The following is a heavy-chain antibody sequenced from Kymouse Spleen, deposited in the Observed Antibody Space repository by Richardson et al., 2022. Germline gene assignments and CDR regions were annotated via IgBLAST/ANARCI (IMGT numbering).Heavy chain of an antibody. J-gene: IGHJ4*02,IGHJ5*02. Sequence: QVQLVESGGGVVQPGRSLRLSCAASGFTFSSYGMHWVRQAPGKGLEWVAVIWYDGSNKYYADSVKGRFTISRDNSKNTLYLQMNSLRAEDTAVYYCARGPV*QQLPPRPGNPGHRLL. CDR2: IWYDGSNK. V-gene: IGHV3-33*01. D-gene: IGHD6-13*01. CDR1: GFTFSSYG.